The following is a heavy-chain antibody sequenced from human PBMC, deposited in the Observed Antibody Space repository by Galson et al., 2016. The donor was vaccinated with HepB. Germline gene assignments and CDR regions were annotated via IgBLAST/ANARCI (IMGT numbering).Heavy chain of an antibody. CDR3: ATSRDSSNWVAYYYNMDF. Sequence: SLRLSCAASGFTFSTYWMSWVRQAPGKGLEWVANIKQDGSEKDYVKSVKGRFTISRDNAKNSLYLQMKGLGVEDTAVYYCATSRDSSNWVAYYYNMDFWGQGTTIIVSS. CDR2: IKQDGSEK. V-gene: IGHV3-7*02. J-gene: IGHJ6*02. CDR1: GFTFSTYW. D-gene: IGHD3-22*01.